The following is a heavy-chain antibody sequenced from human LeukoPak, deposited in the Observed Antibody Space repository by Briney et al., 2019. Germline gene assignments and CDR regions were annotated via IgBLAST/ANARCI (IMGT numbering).Heavy chain of an antibody. J-gene: IGHJ6*03. D-gene: IGHD3-10*01. CDR1: GYTFTIYD. CDR3: ARGLGSSYYYYYYYMDV. Sequence: ASVKVSCKASGYTFTIYDINCVRQATGQGLERMGWMNPYSGNTGYAQKCQGRVTITRNTSISTAYLELSSLRSEDTAVYYCARGLGSSYYYYYYYMDVWGKGTTVTVSS. V-gene: IGHV1-8*01. CDR2: MNPYSGNT.